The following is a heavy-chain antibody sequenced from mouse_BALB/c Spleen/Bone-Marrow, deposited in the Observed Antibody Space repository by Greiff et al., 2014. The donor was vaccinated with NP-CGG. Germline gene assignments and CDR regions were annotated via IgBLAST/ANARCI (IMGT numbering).Heavy chain of an antibody. J-gene: IGHJ4*01. Sequence: VHLVESGAELVRPGTSVKVSCKGSGYAFTNYLIEWVKQRPRQGLEWIGVINSGSGGTKYNEKFKGKATLTADKSSSTAYMQLSSLTSDDSAVYFCARAITDAMDYWGQGTSVTVSS. V-gene: IGHV1-54*01. CDR2: INSGSGGT. CDR1: GYAFTNYL. CDR3: ARAITDAMDY. D-gene: IGHD2-4*01.